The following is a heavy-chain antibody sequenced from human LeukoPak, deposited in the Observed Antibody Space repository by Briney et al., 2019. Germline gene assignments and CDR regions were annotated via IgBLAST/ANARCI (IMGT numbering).Heavy chain of an antibody. Sequence: GGSLRLSCAASGFTVSSNYMSWVRQAPGKGLEWVSVIYSGGNTYYADSVKGRFTISRDNSKNTLYLQMNSLRAEDTAVYYCARGVPKTSYYYYYMDVWGKGTTVTVSS. V-gene: IGHV3-66*01. J-gene: IGHJ6*03. CDR1: GFTVSSNY. D-gene: IGHD4-11*01. CDR3: ARGVPKTSYYYYYMDV. CDR2: IYSGGNT.